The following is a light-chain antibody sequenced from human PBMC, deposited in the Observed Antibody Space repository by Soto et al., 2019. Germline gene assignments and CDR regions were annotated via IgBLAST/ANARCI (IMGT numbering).Light chain of an antibody. J-gene: IGKJ3*01. CDR3: QQSYSAPFT. CDR2: AAS. Sequence: DIPMTQSPSSLSASVGDRVTITCRASQSVSSSLNWYLQKPGKAPNLLIYAASSLQSGVPSRFSGSGSGTDFTLTITSLQPEDFATYYCQQSYSAPFTFGPGTKVDIK. V-gene: IGKV1-39*01. CDR1: QSVSSS.